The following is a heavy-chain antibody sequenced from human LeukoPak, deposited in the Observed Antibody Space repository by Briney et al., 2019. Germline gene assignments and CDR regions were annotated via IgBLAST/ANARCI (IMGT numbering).Heavy chain of an antibody. CDR2: INHSGST. Sequence: SETLSLTCAVYGGSFSGYYWSWIRQPPGKGLEWIGEINHSGSTNYNPSLKSRVTMSVDTSKNQFSLKLSSVTAADTAVYYCATSGGSGSSWSLWGQGTLVTVSS. J-gene: IGHJ4*02. V-gene: IGHV4-34*01. CDR1: GGSFSGYY. D-gene: IGHD6-13*01. CDR3: ATSGGSGSSWSL.